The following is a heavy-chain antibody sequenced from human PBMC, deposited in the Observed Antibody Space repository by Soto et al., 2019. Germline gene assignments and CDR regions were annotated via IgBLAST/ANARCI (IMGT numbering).Heavy chain of an antibody. CDR3: AKDDPGKYTGYSSGWGPFDY. CDR1: GFTFSSYA. CDR2: ISGSGGST. V-gene: IGHV3-23*01. Sequence: GGSLRLSCAASGFTFSSYAMSWVRQAPGKGLEWVSAISGSGGSTYYADSVKGRFTISRDNSKNTLYLQMNSLRAEDTAVYYCAKDDPGKYTGYSSGWGPFDYWGQGTLVTVSS. D-gene: IGHD6-19*01. J-gene: IGHJ4*02.